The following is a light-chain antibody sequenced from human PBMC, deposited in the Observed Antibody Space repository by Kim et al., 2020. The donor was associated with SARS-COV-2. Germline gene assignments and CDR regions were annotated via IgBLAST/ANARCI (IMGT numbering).Light chain of an antibody. Sequence: SVGDKVTIACRASQSINTYLNWYQQKPGKAPKLLIYAASTLQSGVPSRFSGSGSGTDFTLTISSLQPEDFATYYCQQSHTAPLLTFGGGTKVDIK. V-gene: IGKV1-39*01. CDR1: QSINTY. CDR3: QQSHTAPLLT. CDR2: AAS. J-gene: IGKJ4*01.